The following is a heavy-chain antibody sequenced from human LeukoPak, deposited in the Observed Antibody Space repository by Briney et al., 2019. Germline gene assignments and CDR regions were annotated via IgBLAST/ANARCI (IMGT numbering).Heavy chain of an antibody. CDR2: INPSGGST. CDR1: GYTFTSYA. CDR3: ARGLKPASIAAAGTGFYFDY. Sequence: GASVKVSCKASGYTFTSYAMNWVRQAPGQGLEWMGIINPSGGSTSYAQKFQGRVTITRDTSASTAYMELSSLRSEDTAVYCCARGLKPASIAAAGTGFYFDYWGQGTLVTVSS. D-gene: IGHD6-13*01. J-gene: IGHJ4*02. V-gene: IGHV1-46*01.